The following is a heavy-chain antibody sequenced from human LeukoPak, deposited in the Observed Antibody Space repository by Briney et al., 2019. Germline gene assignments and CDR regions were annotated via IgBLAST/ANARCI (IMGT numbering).Heavy chain of an antibody. J-gene: IGHJ6*03. V-gene: IGHV1-3*03. Sequence: ASVKVSCKASGYTFTSYAMHWVRQAPGQRLEWMGWINAGNGNTKYSQEFQGRVTITRDTSASTAYMELSSLRSEDMAVYYCARDMVAAIAGYYYYYMDVWGKGTTVTVSS. CDR3: ARDMVAAIAGYYYYYMDV. D-gene: IGHD2-15*01. CDR2: INAGNGNT. CDR1: GYTFTSYA.